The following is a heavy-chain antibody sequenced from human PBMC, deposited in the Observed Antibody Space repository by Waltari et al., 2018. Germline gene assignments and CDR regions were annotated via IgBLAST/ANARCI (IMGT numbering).Heavy chain of an antibody. J-gene: IGHJ4*02. Sequence: QVQLVQSGADVKKPGASVKVSCKASGYAFSGYYLHWVRQAPGQGLEWMGRSNPNSGGTNYAQKFQGRVTMTRDTPISTAYMELSRLRSDDTAVYYCAREIMGVGAKDRGQRTLVTVSS. D-gene: IGHD1-26*01. CDR3: AREIMGVGAKD. CDR2: SNPNSGGT. CDR1: GYAFSGYY. V-gene: IGHV1-2*06.